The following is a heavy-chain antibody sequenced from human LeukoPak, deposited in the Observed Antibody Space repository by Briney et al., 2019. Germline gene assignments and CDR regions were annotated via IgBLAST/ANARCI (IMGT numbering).Heavy chain of an antibody. CDR1: GYTFTGYY. V-gene: IGHV1-2*02. J-gene: IGHJ6*02. D-gene: IGHD2-15*01. CDR3: ARYWVVAATGYYYGMDV. CDR2: INPNSGGT. Sequence: ASVKVSCKASGYTFTGYYMHWVRQAPGQGLEWMGWINPNSGGTNCAQKFQGRVTMTRDTSISTAYMELSRLRSDDTAVYYCARYWVVAATGYYYGMDVWGQGTTVTVSS.